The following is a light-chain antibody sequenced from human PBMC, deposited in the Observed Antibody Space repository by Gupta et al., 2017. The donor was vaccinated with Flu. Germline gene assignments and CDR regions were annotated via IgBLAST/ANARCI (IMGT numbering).Light chain of an antibody. CDR3: QAWDSSEVV. J-gene: IGLJ2*01. CDR2: KDS. V-gene: IGLV3-1*01. CDR1: KLGDKY. Sequence: SYALTQPPSVSVSPGQTASITCSGDKLGDKYACWYQQKPGQSPVLVIYKDSKRPSGIPERFSGSNSGNTATLTISGTQAMDEADYYCQAWDSSEVVFGGGTKLTVL.